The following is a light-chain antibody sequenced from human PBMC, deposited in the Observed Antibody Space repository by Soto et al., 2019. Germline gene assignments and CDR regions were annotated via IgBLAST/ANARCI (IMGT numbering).Light chain of an antibody. CDR1: SSDVGGYTY. J-gene: IGLJ2*01. CDR2: EVS. V-gene: IGLV2-14*01. CDR3: SSYTSSSTVV. Sequence: QSALPQPASVSGSPGQSSTISCTGPSSDVGGYTYVSWYQPHPGNAPHLMIYEVSHRPSGVSNRFSGSKSGNTASLTISGLQAEDEADYYCSSYTSSSTVVFGGGTKLTVL.